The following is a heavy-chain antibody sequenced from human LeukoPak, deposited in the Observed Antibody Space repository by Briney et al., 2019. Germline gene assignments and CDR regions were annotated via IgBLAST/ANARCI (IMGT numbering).Heavy chain of an antibody. D-gene: IGHD3-16*01. CDR1: GYTFTGYY. CDR3: ARKRYGSKFDY. V-gene: IGHV1-2*06. CDR2: INPNSGGT. Sequence: ASVKVSCKASGYTFTGYYMHWVRQAPGQGLEWMGRINPNSGGTDYAQKFQGRVTMTRDTSISTAYMELSRLRSDDTAVYYCARKRYGSKFDYWGQGTLVTVSS. J-gene: IGHJ4*02.